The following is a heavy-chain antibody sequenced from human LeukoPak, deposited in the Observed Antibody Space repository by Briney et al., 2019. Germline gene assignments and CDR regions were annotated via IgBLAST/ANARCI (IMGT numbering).Heavy chain of an antibody. CDR1: GFTFSSYS. V-gene: IGHV3-21*06. CDR3: AREDYYDSSGYDY. J-gene: IGHJ4*02. D-gene: IGHD3-22*01. CDR2: ISSRSSYI. Sequence: GGSLRLSCAASGFTFSSYSMNWVRQAPGKGLEWVSSISSRSSYIYYADSVKGRFTISRDNAKNSLYLQMDSLRAEDTAVYYCAREDYYDSSGYDYWGQGTLVTVSS.